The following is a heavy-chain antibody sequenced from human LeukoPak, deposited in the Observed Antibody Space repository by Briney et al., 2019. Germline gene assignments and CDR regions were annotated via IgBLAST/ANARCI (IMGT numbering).Heavy chain of an antibody. V-gene: IGHV4-34*01. J-gene: IGHJ6*02. CDR1: GGSFSGYY. CDR2: INHSGST. D-gene: IGHD2-8*01. Sequence: SETLSLTCAVYGGSFSGYYWSWIRQPPGKGLEWIGEINHSGSTNYNPSLKSRVTISVDASKNQFSLKLSSVTAADTAVYYCARVAVLMVYARYYYYGMDVWGQGTTVTVSS. CDR3: ARVAVLMVYARYYYYGMDV.